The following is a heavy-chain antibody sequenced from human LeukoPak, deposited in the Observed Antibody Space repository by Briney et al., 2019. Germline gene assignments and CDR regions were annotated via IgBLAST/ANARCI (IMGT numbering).Heavy chain of an antibody. J-gene: IGHJ4*02. D-gene: IGHD2-2*01. V-gene: IGHV3-21*01. CDR1: GFTFSSYN. CDR2: IISSSSYI. Sequence: GGSLRLSCAASGFTFSSYNMNWVRQAPGKGLEWGSSIISSSSYIYHADSVKGRFTISRDNAKNSLYLQMNSLRAEDTAVYYCARFSGYCSSTSCTPGDWGQGTLVTVSS. CDR3: ARFSGYCSSTSCTPGD.